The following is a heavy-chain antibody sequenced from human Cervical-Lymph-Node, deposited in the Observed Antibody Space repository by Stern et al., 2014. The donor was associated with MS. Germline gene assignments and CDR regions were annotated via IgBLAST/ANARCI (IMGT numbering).Heavy chain of an antibody. V-gene: IGHV3-11*01. J-gene: IGHJ4*02. CDR1: RFSFSDFY. CDR3: ARDAEYDIWSGYFDY. CDR2: IGSSGYNI. Sequence: VQLLESGGGLVKPGGSLTVSCAASRFSFSDFYMPWLRPAPGKAPEWVANIGSSGYNIYYAVSVKGRFTISRDNAKNSLFLQMTSLRAEDTALYYCARDAEYDIWSGYFDYWGPGILVTVSP. D-gene: IGHD3-3*01.